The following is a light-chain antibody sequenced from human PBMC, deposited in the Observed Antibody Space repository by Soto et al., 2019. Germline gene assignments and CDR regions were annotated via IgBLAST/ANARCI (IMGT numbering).Light chain of an antibody. V-gene: IGLV2-14*03. Sequence: QSVLTLPASVSGSPGQSITISCTGTSSDVGGYNYVSWYQHHPGKAPKLMIYDVSNRPSGVSNRFSGSKSGNTASLTISGLQAEDEAGYYCSSYTSSTSLLVFGAGTKLTVL. CDR3: SSYTSSTSLLV. CDR1: SSDVGGYNY. CDR2: DVS. J-gene: IGLJ2*01.